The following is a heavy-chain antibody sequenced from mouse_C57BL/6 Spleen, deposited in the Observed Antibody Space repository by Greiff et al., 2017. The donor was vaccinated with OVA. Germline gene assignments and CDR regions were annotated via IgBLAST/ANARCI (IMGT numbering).Heavy chain of an antibody. CDR3: ARGDDYAAMDY. Sequence: VQLQQSGGGLVKPGGSLKLSCAASGFTFSDYGMHWVRQAPEKGLEWVAYISRDSSTIYYADTVKGRFTISRDNAKNTLFLQMTSLRSEDTAMYYCARGDDYAAMDYWGQGTSVTVAS. J-gene: IGHJ4*01. CDR2: ISRDSSTI. CDR1: GFTFSDYG. V-gene: IGHV5-17*01.